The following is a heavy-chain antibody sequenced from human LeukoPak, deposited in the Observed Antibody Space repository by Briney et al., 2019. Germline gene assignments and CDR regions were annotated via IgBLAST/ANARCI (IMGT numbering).Heavy chain of an antibody. CDR2: IWYDGSNK. V-gene: IGHV3-33*01. CDR1: GFTFSSYV. Sequence: TGGSLRLSCAASGFTFSSYVMHWVRQAPGKGLEWVAVIWYDGSNKYYADSVKGRFTISRDNSKNTLYLQMNSLRAEDTAVYYCARDEAGDGYTFDYWGQGTLVTVSS. CDR3: ARDEAGDGYTFDY. J-gene: IGHJ4*02. D-gene: IGHD5-12*01.